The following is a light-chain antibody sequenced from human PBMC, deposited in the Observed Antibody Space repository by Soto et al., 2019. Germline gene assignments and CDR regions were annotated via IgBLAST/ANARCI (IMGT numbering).Light chain of an antibody. CDR3: QQRSNWPPYT. CDR1: QTVSSN. CDR2: RAS. Sequence: EIVMTQSPATLSVSPGERATLSCRASQTVSSNLAWYQQKPGQAPRLLIYRASTRATGIPARFSGSGSGTEFTLTISSLQSEDFAVYYCQQRSNWPPYTFGQGTKLEIK. V-gene: IGKV3-15*01. J-gene: IGKJ2*01.